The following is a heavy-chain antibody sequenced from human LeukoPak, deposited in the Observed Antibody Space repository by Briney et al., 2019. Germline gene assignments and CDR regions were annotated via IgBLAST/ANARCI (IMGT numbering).Heavy chain of an antibody. J-gene: IGHJ5*02. Sequence: EASVKVSCKASGYTFTGYYMHWVRQAPGQGLEWMGWINPNSGGTNYAQKFQGRVTMTRDTSISTAYMELSRLRSDDTAVYYCARGLGYCSSTSCYGWFDPWGQGTLVTVSS. CDR2: INPNSGGT. V-gene: IGHV1-2*02. D-gene: IGHD2-2*01. CDR1: GYTFTGYY. CDR3: ARGLGYCSSTSCYGWFDP.